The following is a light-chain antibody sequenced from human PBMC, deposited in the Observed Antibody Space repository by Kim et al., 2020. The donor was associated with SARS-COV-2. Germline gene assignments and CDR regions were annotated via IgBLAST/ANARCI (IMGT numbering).Light chain of an antibody. CDR3: QQSYSRPVT. Sequence: ASVGDRVTITCRASKRISTNLNWYQQKPGRAPMRLIYAASSLQSGVPSRFRGSGSGTDFTFTISSLQPEDVATYYCQQSYSRPVTFGQGTRLEIK. CDR1: KRISTN. V-gene: IGKV1-39*01. J-gene: IGKJ5*01. CDR2: AAS.